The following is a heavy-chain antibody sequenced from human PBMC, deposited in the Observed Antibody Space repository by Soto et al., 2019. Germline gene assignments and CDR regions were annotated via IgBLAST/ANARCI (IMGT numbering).Heavy chain of an antibody. V-gene: IGHV3-30*18. CDR1: GFTFRSYG. CDR2: ISYDGSNK. CDR3: AKGLTTVTSIDY. Sequence: QVQLVESGGGVVQPGRSLRFSCAASGFTFRSYGMHWVRQAPGKGLEWVAVISYDGSNKYYGDSVKGRFTISRDNSKNTLYLQMNSLRAEDTAVYYCAKGLTTVTSIDYWGQGTLVTVSS. J-gene: IGHJ4*02. D-gene: IGHD4-17*01.